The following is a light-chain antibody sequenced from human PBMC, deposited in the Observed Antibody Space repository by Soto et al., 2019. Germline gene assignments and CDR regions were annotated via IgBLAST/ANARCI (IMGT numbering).Light chain of an antibody. Sequence: QSVLTQPASVSGSPGQSITISCTGTSSDVGGYNYVSWYQQHPGKAPKLMIYDVSNRPSGVSNRISGSKSGNTASLTISGLQAEDGADYYSSSYTSSSTLLFGTGTKVXV. CDR3: SSYTSSSTLL. CDR1: SSDVGGYNY. V-gene: IGLV2-14*01. CDR2: DVS. J-gene: IGLJ1*01.